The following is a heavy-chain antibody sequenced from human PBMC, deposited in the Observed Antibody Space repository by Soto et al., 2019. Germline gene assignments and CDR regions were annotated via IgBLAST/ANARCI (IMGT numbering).Heavy chain of an antibody. V-gene: IGHV3-7*01. D-gene: IGHD3-16*01. CDR3: ERGDGGDL. CDR1: GFTFSTYW. J-gene: IGHJ2*01. Sequence: EVQLVESGGGLVQPGGSLRLSFAASGFTFSTYWMSWVRQAPGKGLEWVANIKQDGSETYYVDSVKGRFTISRDNAKNSLYLQMNSLGAEDTAVYYCERGDGGDLWGRGTLVTVSS. CDR2: IKQDGSET.